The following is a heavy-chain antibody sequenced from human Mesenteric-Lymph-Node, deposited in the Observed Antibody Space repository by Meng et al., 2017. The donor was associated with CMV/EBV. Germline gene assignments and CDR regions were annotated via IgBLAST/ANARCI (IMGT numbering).Heavy chain of an antibody. V-gene: IGHV4-34*01. Sequence: QVQLQQWGAGLLKPSETLSLTCAVFRGSLSAYYWNWIRQPPGKGLAWSGEINHSGSTNYNPSFKSRITISVDTSKNQFSLKLTSVTAADTAVYFCASLAPLNNTKDKIPSGYWGQGTLVTVSS. J-gene: IGHJ4*02. CDR1: RGSLSAYY. CDR2: INHSGST. D-gene: IGHD1-14*01. CDR3: ASLAPLNNTKDKIPSGY.